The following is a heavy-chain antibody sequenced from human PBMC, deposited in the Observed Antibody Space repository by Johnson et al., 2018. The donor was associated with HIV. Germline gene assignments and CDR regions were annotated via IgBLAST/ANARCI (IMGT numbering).Heavy chain of an antibody. CDR2: INWNGGST. D-gene: IGHD6-6*01. CDR3: AKGRSRTAARQPRGDAFDI. J-gene: IGHJ3*02. Sequence: VQLLESGGGVVRPGGSLRLSCAASGFTFNDYGMSWVRQAPGKGLEWVSGINWNGGSTGYADSVKGRFTISTDNAKNSLYLQMTSLRAEDTAVYYCAKGRSRTAARQPRGDAFDIWGQGTMVTVSS. V-gene: IGHV3-20*04. CDR1: GFTFNDYG.